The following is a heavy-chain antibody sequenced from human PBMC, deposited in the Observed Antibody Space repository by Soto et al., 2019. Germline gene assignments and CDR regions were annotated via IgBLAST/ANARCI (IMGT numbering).Heavy chain of an antibody. J-gene: IGHJ5*02. V-gene: IGHV4-4*07. Sequence: SETLSLTCVVSGASMNTYFCSWIRQPAGKGLEWIGRIYSSGSTNYNPSLKSRVTMSVDTSKSQFSLRLNSMTAADTAVYYCARGLSAFDPWGQGTLVTVSS. CDR1: GASMNTYF. D-gene: IGHD3-16*01. CDR3: ARGLSAFDP. CDR2: IYSSGST.